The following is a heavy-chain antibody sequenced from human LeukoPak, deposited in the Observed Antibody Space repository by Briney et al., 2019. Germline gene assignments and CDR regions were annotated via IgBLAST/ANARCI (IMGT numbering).Heavy chain of an antibody. CDR3: YYYDSSGFYPQTKIDY. CDR1: GFSFSTYS. J-gene: IGHJ4*02. D-gene: IGHD3-22*01. Sequence: GGSLTLSCAGSGFSFSTYSMNWVRQAPGKGLEWVSGITGSGGNTYYADSVKGRFTISRDNSKNTLYLRMNSLRAEDTAVYYCYYYDSSGFYPQTKIDYWGQGTLVTVSS. CDR2: ITGSGGNT. V-gene: IGHV3-23*01.